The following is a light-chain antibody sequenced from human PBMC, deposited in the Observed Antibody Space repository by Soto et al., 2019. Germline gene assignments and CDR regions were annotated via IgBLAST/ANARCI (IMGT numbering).Light chain of an antibody. Sequence: DIPMTQSPSTLSASVGDRVTITCRASQSISSWLAWYQQKRGKAPKLLIYDAASLESGVPSRFSGSGAGTEFTLTISSLQPDDFATYYCQQYNSYWTFGQGNKVEIK. CDR3: QQYNSYWT. CDR2: DAA. J-gene: IGKJ1*01. V-gene: IGKV1-5*01. CDR1: QSISSW.